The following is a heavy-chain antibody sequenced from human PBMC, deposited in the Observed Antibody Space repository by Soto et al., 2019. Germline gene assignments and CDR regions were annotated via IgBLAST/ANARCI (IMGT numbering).Heavy chain of an antibody. Sequence: ASVKVSCKASGYTFTSYGISWVRQAPGQGLEWMGWISAYNGNTNYAQKLQGRVTMTTDTSTSTAYMELRSLRSDDTAVYYCARDRRTVTLCYYYYYYMDVWGKGTTVTVSS. V-gene: IGHV1-18*01. D-gene: IGHD4-17*01. CDR3: ARDRRTVTLCYYYYYYMDV. J-gene: IGHJ6*03. CDR2: ISAYNGNT. CDR1: GYTFTSYG.